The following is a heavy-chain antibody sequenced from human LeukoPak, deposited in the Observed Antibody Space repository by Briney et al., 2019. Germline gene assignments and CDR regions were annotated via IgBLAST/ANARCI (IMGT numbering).Heavy chain of an antibody. J-gene: IGHJ5*01. CDR3: ARGAYGDYDS. CDR1: AFTFSSYA. V-gene: IGHV3-23*01. D-gene: IGHD4-17*01. Sequence: GGSLRLSCAASAFTFSSYAMSWVRQAPGKGLGWVSAISAGADSTYYADSVQGRFTISRDNSKNTLYLQMSGLRAEDTAVYFCARGAYGDYDSWGQGTPVTVSS. CDR2: ISAGADST.